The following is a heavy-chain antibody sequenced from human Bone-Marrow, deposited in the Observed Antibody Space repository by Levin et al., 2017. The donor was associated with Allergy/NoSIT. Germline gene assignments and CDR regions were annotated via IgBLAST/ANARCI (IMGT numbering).Heavy chain of an antibody. CDR1: GFTFSSYG. CDR3: AKEAIAARPVPDYSDF. Sequence: PGGSLRLSCEASGFTFSSYGMTWVRQAPGKGLEWVSTMSGTGGNTYYADSLKGRFTISRDNSKNTVYLQMHNLRAEDTAVYYCAKEAIAARPVPDYSDFWGQGTLVTVSS. V-gene: IGHV3-23*01. CDR2: MSGTGGNT. D-gene: IGHD6-6*01. J-gene: IGHJ4*02.